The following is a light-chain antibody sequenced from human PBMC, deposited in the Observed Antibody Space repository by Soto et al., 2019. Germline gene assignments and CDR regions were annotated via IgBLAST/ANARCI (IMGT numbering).Light chain of an antibody. CDR2: GAS. J-gene: IGKJ4*01. Sequence: DIVLPQSPGTLSLSPGERATLSCRASQCVSSSYLAWYQQKPGQAPRLLIYGASTRATGIPDRFSGSGSGTDFTFTISRLESEDFAVYFCQQYGSSPLTFGGGTKVEIK. CDR1: QCVSSSY. CDR3: QQYGSSPLT. V-gene: IGKV3-20*01.